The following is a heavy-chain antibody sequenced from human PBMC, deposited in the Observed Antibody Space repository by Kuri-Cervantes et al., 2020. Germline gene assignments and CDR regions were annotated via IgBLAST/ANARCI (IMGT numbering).Heavy chain of an antibody. D-gene: IGHD3-22*01. Sequence: GESLKISCAASGFTFSSYAMHWVRQAPGKGLEWVAVISYDGSNKYYADSVKGRFTISRDNVKNSLFLQMNSLRAEDTAVYYCARADYFDSRGYYRGPNFDCWGQGTLVTVSS. J-gene: IGHJ4*02. V-gene: IGHV3-30-3*01. CDR3: ARADYFDSRGYYRGPNFDC. CDR2: ISYDGSNK. CDR1: GFTFSSYA.